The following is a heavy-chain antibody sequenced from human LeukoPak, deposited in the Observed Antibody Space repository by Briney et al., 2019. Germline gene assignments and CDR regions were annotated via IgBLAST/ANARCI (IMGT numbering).Heavy chain of an antibody. D-gene: IGHD2-15*01. CDR3: AGEAPSRVADAFDI. V-gene: IGHV3-15*01. CDR2: IKSKAHGGTT. CDR1: GLTLSNAY. J-gene: IGHJ3*02. Sequence: PGGSLRLSCAASGLTLSNAYMNWVRQAPGKGPEWVALIKSKAHGGTTEYAVPVKGRFTISRDDSENTVYLQMNSLRAEDTAVYYCAGEAPSRVADAFDIWGQGTMVTVSS.